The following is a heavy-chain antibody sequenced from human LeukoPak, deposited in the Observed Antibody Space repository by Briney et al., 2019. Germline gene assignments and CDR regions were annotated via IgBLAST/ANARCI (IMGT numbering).Heavy chain of an antibody. V-gene: IGHV1-46*01. Sequence: ASVKVSCKASGYTFTSYYMHWVRQAPGQGLEWMGIINPSGGSTSYAQKLQGRVTMTTDTSTSTAYMELRSLRSDDTAVYYCAREYASGSYEALGYWGQGTLVTVSS. CDR3: AREYASGSYEALGY. CDR1: GYTFTSYY. CDR2: INPSGGST. D-gene: IGHD3-10*01. J-gene: IGHJ4*02.